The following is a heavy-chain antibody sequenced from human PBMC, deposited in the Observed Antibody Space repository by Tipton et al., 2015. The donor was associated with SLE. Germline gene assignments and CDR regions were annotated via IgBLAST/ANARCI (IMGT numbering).Heavy chain of an antibody. CDR2: IYTSGST. V-gene: IGHV4-61*09. CDR1: GDSISSGDYY. Sequence: TLSLTCTVSGDSISSGDYYWSWIRQPAGKGLEWIGYIYTSGSTNYNPSLKSRVTISVDTSKNQFSLKLSSVTAADTAVYYCARGEWLVREGFDPWGQGTLVTVSS. J-gene: IGHJ5*02. CDR3: ARGEWLVREGFDP. D-gene: IGHD6-19*01.